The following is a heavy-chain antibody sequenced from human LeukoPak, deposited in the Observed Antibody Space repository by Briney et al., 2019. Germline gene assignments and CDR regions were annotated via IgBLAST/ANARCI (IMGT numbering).Heavy chain of an antibody. CDR1: GVSFSGYY. V-gene: IGHV4-59*01. CDR2: IYYNGNT. Sequence: SETLSLTCAVYGVSFSGYYWNWIRRPPGKGLEWMGYIYYNGNTNYSPSLKSRVTMSVDTSKNLFSLKVSSVTAADTAVYYCARGRSNYYGMDVWGQGTTVTVSS. D-gene: IGHD1-26*01. CDR3: ARGRSNYYGMDV. J-gene: IGHJ6*02.